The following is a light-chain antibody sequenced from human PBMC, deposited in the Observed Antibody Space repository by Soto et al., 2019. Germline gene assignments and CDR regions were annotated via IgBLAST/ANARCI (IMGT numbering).Light chain of an antibody. V-gene: IGKV3-15*01. CDR1: QSVSSH. J-gene: IGKJ5*01. Sequence: EVVLTQSPATMSLSLGEGATLSCRASQSVSSHLAWYQHKPGQAPRLLIYGASTRASGIPARFSGSGSETAFTLTISSLQSEDSAVYYCQQYHNWPPITFGQGTRLEIK. CDR3: QQYHNWPPIT. CDR2: GAS.